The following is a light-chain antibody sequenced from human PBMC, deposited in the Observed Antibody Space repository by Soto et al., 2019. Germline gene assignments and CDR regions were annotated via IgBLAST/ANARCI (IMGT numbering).Light chain of an antibody. CDR2: GAS. CDR3: QQYNNWPT. Sequence: EIVLTQSQDTLSLSPGEIASLSFGASQSVSSSYLAWYQQKPGQAPRLLIYGASSRATGIPDRFSGSGSGTEFTLTISSLQSQDFAVYYCQQYNNWPTFGQGTRLEI. J-gene: IGKJ5*01. V-gene: IGKV3-20*01. CDR1: QSVSSSY.